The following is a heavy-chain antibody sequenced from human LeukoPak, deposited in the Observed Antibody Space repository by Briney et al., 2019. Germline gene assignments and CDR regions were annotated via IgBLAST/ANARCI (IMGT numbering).Heavy chain of an antibody. CDR1: GFTFSSYG. V-gene: IGHV3-30*06. D-gene: IGHD6-13*01. CDR3: ARVEDIAAAWDY. J-gene: IGHJ4*02. Sequence: GRSLRLSCAASGFTFSSYGMHWVRQAPGKGLEWVAVISYDGSNKYYADSVKGRFTISRDNSKNTLYLQMNSLRAEDTAVYYCARVEDIAAAWDYWGQGTLVTVSS. CDR2: ISYDGSNK.